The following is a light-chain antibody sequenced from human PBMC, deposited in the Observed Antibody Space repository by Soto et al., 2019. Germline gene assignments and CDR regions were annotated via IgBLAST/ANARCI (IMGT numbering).Light chain of an antibody. CDR1: QSVSSN. V-gene: IGKV3-15*01. CDR2: GAS. Sequence: EIVMTQSPATLSVSPGERATLSCRASQSVSSNLAWYQQKPGQAPRLLIYGASTRATGIPARFSGSGSGTDSPLTITSLQSEDFPVYYCQQYNNWPPWTFGQGTKVEIK. J-gene: IGKJ1*01. CDR3: QQYNNWPPWT.